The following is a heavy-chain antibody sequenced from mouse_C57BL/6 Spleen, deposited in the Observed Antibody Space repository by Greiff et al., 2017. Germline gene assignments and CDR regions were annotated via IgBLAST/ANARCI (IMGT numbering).Heavy chain of an antibody. CDR1: GYTFTSYT. D-gene: IGHD1-1*01. J-gene: IGHJ2*01. Sequence: QVHVKQSGAELARPGASVKMSCKASGYTFTSYTMHWVKQRPGQGLEWIGYINPSSGYTKYNQKFKDKATLTADKSSSTAYMQLSSLTSEDSAVYYCAREVTTVVAFDYWGQGTTLTVSS. V-gene: IGHV1-4*01. CDR2: INPSSGYT. CDR3: AREVTTVVAFDY.